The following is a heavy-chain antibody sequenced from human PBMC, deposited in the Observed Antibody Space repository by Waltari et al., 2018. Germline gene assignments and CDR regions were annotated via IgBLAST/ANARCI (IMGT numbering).Heavy chain of an antibody. CDR3: ARRGGVGKARYYYMDV. CDR1: GGTFSSYA. CDR2: FIPIFGTA. D-gene: IGHD1-26*01. J-gene: IGHJ6*03. V-gene: IGHV1-69*12. Sequence: QVQLVQSGAEVKKPGSSVKVSCKASGGTFSSYAISWVRQAPGQGLEWMGGFIPIFGTANYAQKFQGRVTITADESTSTAYMELSSLRSEDTAVYYCARRGGVGKARYYYMDVWGKGTTVTISS.